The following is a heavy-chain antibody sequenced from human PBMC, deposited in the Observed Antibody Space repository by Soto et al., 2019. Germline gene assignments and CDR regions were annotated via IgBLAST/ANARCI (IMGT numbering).Heavy chain of an antibody. CDR2: INIDGSST. CDR1: GFTLRCYC. V-gene: IGHV3-74*01. CDR3: ARFRVPI. J-gene: IGHJ3*02. Sequence: EVQLVESGGGLVQPGGSLRLSCAASGFTLRCYCMHWVRQAPGEGLVWVSRINIDGSSTSYADSVKGRFTISRDNAKNTLYLQMNSLRAEDTAIYYCARFRVPIWGQGTMVTVST. D-gene: IGHD3-3*01.